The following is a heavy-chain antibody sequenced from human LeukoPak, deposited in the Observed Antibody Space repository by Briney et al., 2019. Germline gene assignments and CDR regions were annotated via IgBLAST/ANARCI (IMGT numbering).Heavy chain of an antibody. Sequence: GGSLRLSCAASGFTFSNSWMTWVRQAPGKGLEWVAYMKEDGTEIYYVDSVKGRFTISRDNAKNSLYLQMNSLRAEDTALYYCARGQWELLVGANDYWGQGTLVTVSS. V-gene: IGHV3-7*03. D-gene: IGHD1-26*01. CDR1: GFTFSNSW. J-gene: IGHJ4*02. CDR2: MKEDGTEI. CDR3: ARGQWELLVGANDY.